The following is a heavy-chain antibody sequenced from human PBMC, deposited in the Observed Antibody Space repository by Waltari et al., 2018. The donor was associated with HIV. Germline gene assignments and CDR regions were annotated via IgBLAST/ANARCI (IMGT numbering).Heavy chain of an antibody. J-gene: IGHJ4*02. CDR2: SNPSGGST. CDR1: GYTFTSFY. Sequence: QVQLVQSGAEVKKPGASVKVSCKASGYTFTSFYMHWVRQAPGQGLEWMGMSNPSGGSTTYAGKVQDRVTMTRDTSTRTVYMELSSLTSEDTAVYYCARVRRAVGASIDYFDYWGQGSLVTVSS. D-gene: IGHD1-26*01. CDR3: ARVRRAVGASIDYFDY. V-gene: IGHV1-46*01.